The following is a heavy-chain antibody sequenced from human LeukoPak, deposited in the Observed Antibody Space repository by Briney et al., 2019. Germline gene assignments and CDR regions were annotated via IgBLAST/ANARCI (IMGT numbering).Heavy chain of an antibody. CDR3: ATGISGDYPGAFDY. Sequence: ASVKVSCKVSGYTLTELSMHWVRQAPGKGLEWMGGFDPEDGETIYAQKFQGRVTMTEDTSTDTAYMELSSLRSEDTAVYYCATGISGDYPGAFDYWGQGTLVIVSS. CDR2: FDPEDGET. J-gene: IGHJ4*02. D-gene: IGHD4-17*01. CDR1: GYTLTELS. V-gene: IGHV1-24*01.